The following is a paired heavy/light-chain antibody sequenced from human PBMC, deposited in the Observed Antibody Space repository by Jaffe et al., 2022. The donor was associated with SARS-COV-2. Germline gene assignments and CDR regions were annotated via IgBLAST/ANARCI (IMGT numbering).Heavy chain of an antibody. CDR1: GFTFSNAW. CDR3: TTDWRITIFGVVIPPIGSGMDV. Sequence: EVQLVESGGGLVKPGGSLRLSCAASGFTFSNAWMSWVRQAPGKGLEWVGRIKSKTDGGTTDYAAPVKGRFTISRDDSKNTLYLQMNSLKTEDTAVYYCTTDWRITIFGVVIPPIGSGMDVWGQGTTVTVSS. D-gene: IGHD3-3*01. CDR2: IKSKTDGGTT. V-gene: IGHV3-15*01. J-gene: IGHJ6*02.
Light chain of an antibody. V-gene: IGLV3-25*03. J-gene: IGLJ2*01. CDR1: ALPKQY. Sequence: SYELTQPPSVSVSPGQTARITCSGDALPKQYAYWYQQKPGQAPVLVIYKDSERPSGIPERFSGSSSGTTVTLTISGVQAEDEADYYCQSADSSGTVVFGGGTKLTVL. CDR3: QSADSSGTVV. CDR2: KDS.